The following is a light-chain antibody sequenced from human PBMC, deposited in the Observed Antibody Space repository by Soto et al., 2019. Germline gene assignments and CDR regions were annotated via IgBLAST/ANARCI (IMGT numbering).Light chain of an antibody. V-gene: IGLV2-14*01. Sequence: QSALTQPASVSGSPGQSITISCTGTSGDVGGYTYVSWYQHHPGKAPKLMIYEVSNRPSGVSNRFSGSKSGNTASLTISGLQAEDEADYYCVSYTSSTERVFGGGTKLTVL. CDR2: EVS. CDR1: SGDVGGYTY. CDR3: VSYTSSTERV. J-gene: IGLJ3*02.